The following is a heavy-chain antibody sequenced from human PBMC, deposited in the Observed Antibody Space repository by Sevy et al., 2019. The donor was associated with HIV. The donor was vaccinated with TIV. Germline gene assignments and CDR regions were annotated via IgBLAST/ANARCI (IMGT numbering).Heavy chain of an antibody. J-gene: IGHJ4*02. CDR2: ISSSSDII. CDR1: GFIFSGYS. D-gene: IGHD6-25*01. Sequence: GGSLRLSCAVSGFIFSGYSMNLVRQAPGKGLEWVSYISSSSDIIYYADSVKGRFTISRDNARNSLYLQMNSLRDEDTAVYYCARTIAAAETFDYWGQGALVTVSS. CDR3: ARTIAAAETFDY. V-gene: IGHV3-48*02.